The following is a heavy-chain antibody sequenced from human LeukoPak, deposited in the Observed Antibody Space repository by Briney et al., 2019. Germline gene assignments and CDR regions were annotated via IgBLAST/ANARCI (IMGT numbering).Heavy chain of an antibody. Sequence: PSETLSLTCTVSGGSISSYYWSWIRQPAGKGLEWIGRIYTSGSTNYNPSLKSRVTMLVDTSKNQFSLKLSSVTAADTAVYYCARDTRGNYGDYVPFDYWGQGTLVTVSS. V-gene: IGHV4-4*07. CDR1: GGSISSYY. CDR2: IYTSGST. CDR3: ARDTRGNYGDYVPFDY. J-gene: IGHJ4*02. D-gene: IGHD4-17*01.